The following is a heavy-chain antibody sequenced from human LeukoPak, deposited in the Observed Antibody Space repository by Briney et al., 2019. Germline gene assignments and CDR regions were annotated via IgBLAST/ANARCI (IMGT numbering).Heavy chain of an antibody. D-gene: IGHD3-10*01. V-gene: IGHV3-48*02. J-gene: IGHJ4*02. CDR1: GFTFRAYS. CDR3: VRGDGWFGELLNFDN. CDR2: ISSSSSTI. Sequence: GGSLRLSCAASGFTFRAYSMNWVRQAPGKGPEWVSHISSSSSTIYYADSVKGRFTISRDNAKNSLYLQMNSLRDEDTAVYYCVRGDGWFGELLNFDNWGQGTLVTVSS.